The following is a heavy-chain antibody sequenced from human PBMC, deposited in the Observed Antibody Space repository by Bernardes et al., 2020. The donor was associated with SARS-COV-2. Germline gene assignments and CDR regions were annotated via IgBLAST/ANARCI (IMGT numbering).Heavy chain of an antibody. CDR3: AVSSGYWIHYYGMDV. CDR1: GFTFSRYA. V-gene: IGHV3-23*01. D-gene: IGHD3-3*01. J-gene: IGHJ6*02. CDR2: ISGSGGST. Sequence: GYLSLSCAASGFTFSRYAMSWVRQAPGKGLEWVSAISGSGGSTYYADSVKGRFTISRDNSKNTLYLQMNSLRAEDTAVYYCAVSSGYWIHYYGMDVWGQGTTVTVSS.